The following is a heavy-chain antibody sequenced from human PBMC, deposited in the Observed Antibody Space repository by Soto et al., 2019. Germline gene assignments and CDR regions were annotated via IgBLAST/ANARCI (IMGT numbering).Heavy chain of an antibody. CDR2: ISAYNGNT. CDR1: GYTFSSYG. CDR3: ARDPPNWLDRTSPRYYYYYGMDV. Sequence: GGPVKGSRKASGYTFSSYGISWGRQAPGQGVEGMGWISAYNGNTNYAQKLQGRVTMTTDTSTSTAYMELRSLRSDDTAVYYCARDPPNWLDRTSPRYYYYYGMDVWGQGTTVTVSS. D-gene: IGHD2-2*01. V-gene: IGHV1-18*01. J-gene: IGHJ6*02.